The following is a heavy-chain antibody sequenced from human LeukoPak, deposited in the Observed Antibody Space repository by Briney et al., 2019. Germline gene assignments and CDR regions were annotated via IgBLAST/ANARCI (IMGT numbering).Heavy chain of an antibody. J-gene: IGHJ6*02. CDR3: ARENAVDDFWSGYYTSYYGMDV. CDR2: ISSSSSYI. D-gene: IGHD3-3*01. V-gene: IGHV3-21*01. Sequence: GGSLRLSCAASGFTFSSYSMNWVRQAPGKGLEWVSSISSSSSYIYYADSVEGRFTISRDNAKNSLYLQMNSLRAEDTAVYYCARENAVDDFWSGYYTSYYGMDVWGQGTTVTVSS. CDR1: GFTFSSYS.